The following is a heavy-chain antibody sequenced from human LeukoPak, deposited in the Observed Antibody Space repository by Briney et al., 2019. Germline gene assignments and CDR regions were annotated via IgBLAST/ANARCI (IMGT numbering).Heavy chain of an antibody. D-gene: IGHD2-15*01. CDR1: GGSISSYY. CDR3: ARDFKLGYCSGGSCYGAFDX. V-gene: IGHV4-59*01. Sequence: LTCXXSGGSISSYYXSWIRQPPGKGLEWIGYIYYSXSTNYNPSLKSRVTISVETSKNQFSLKLSSVTAADAAVYYCARDFKLGYCSGGSCYGAFDXXGQ. J-gene: IGHJ3*01. CDR2: IYYSXST.